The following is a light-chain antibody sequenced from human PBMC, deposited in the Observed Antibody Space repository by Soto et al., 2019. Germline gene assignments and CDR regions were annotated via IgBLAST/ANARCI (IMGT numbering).Light chain of an antibody. CDR3: SSYTSSSTHV. J-gene: IGLJ1*01. CDR1: SSDVGAYNF. Sequence: QSALTQPASVSGSPGQSITISCTGTSSDVGAYNFVSWYQQHPGKVPKLIIFDVSSLPSGVSDRFSGSKSGNTASLTISGLQAEDEGEYYCSSYTSSSTHVFGSGTKLTVL. CDR2: DVS. V-gene: IGLV2-14*03.